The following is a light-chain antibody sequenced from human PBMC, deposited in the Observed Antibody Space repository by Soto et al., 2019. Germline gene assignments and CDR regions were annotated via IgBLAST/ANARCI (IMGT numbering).Light chain of an antibody. CDR3: SSYTSATTYV. J-gene: IGLJ1*01. CDR1: SSDVRAYNY. CDR2: DVS. V-gene: IGLV2-14*01. Sequence: QSVLTQPASVSGSPGQSITISCTGTSSDVRAYNYDSWYQQYPGEAPKVIIYDVSHRPAGVPNRFSGSKSGNTASLTISGLQTQDEADYYCSSYTSATTYVFGNGTKVSV.